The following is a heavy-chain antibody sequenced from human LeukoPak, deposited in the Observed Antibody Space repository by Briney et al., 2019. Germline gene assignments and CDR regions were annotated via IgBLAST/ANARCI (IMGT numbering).Heavy chain of an antibody. CDR3: ARDASIAAAGGWFDP. V-gene: IGHV1-2*02. CDR2: INPNSGGT. Sequence: ASVKVSCKASGGTFSSYAISWVRQAPGQGLEWMGWINPNSGGTNYAQKFQGRVTMTRDTSISTAYMELSRLRSDDTAVFYCARDASIAAAGGWFDPWGQGTLVTVSS. CDR1: GGTFSSYA. J-gene: IGHJ5*02. D-gene: IGHD6-13*01.